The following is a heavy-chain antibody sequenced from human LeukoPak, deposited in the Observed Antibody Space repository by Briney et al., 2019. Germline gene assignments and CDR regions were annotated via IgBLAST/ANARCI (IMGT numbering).Heavy chain of an antibody. CDR3: AKEYSSSWYAYYFDH. CDR2: ISGSGGST. CDR1: GFTFSRYA. V-gene: IGHV3-23*01. J-gene: IGHJ4*02. D-gene: IGHD6-13*01. Sequence: GGSLRLACAASGFTFSRYAMTWVRQGPGKGLEWLSAISGSGGSTYYADSVKGRFTISRDNSKNTLYLQMNSLRAEDTAVYYCAKEYSSSWYAYYFDHWGQGTLVTVSS.